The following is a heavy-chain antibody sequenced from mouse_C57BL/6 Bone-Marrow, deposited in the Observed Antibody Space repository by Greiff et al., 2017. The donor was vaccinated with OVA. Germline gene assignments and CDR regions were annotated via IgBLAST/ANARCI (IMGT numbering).Heavy chain of an antibody. V-gene: IGHV1-78*01. CDR3: AKTAQASYYFDY. CDR1: GYTFTDHP. CDR2: IYPRDGST. D-gene: IGHD3-2*02. Sequence: QVQLQQSDAELVKPGASVKISCKVSGYTFTDHPIHWMKQRPEQGLEWIGYIYPRDGSTKYTEKFKGKATLTADKSSSTAYMQLNSLTSEDSAVYFCAKTAQASYYFDYWGQGTTLTVSS. J-gene: IGHJ2*01.